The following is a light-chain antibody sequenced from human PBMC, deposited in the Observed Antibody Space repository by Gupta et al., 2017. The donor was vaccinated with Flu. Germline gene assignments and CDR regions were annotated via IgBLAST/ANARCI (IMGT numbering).Light chain of an antibody. Sequence: DIQMTQSPSTLSASIGDRVTITCRASQSISSWLAWYQQKPGKAPKLLIYKASTLESGVPSRFGGSGSGTEFTLTISSLQPDDFATYYCQQYNTDSRTFGRGTKVEIK. CDR3: QQYNTDSRT. V-gene: IGKV1-5*03. CDR1: QSISSW. CDR2: KAS. J-gene: IGKJ1*01.